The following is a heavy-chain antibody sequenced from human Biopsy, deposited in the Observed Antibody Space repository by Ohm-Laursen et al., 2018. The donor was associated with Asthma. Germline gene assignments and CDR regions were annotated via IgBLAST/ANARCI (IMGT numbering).Heavy chain of an antibody. CDR2: ISVYNGNT. CDR1: GYTLNSAG. D-gene: IGHD3-10*01. J-gene: IGHJ6*02. Sequence: ASVKVFCKTSGYTLNSAGITWVRQAPGQGLEWMGWISVYNGNTKVAQKLQDRVTMITDTSTSTAYMELRSLRSDDTAAYFCARAVDYSHYYGIDVWGQGTTVTVS. CDR3: ARAVDYSHYYGIDV. V-gene: IGHV1-18*01.